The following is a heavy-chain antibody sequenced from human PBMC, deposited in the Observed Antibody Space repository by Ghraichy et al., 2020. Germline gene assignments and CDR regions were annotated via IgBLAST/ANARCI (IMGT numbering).Heavy chain of an antibody. V-gene: IGHV3-23*01. D-gene: IGHD6-19*01. CDR1: GFTFSSYA. J-gene: IGHJ4*02. Sequence: GESLNISCAASGFTFSSYAMSWVRQAPGKGLEWVSAISGSGGSTYYADSVKGRFTISRDNSKNTLYLQMNSLRAEDTAVYYCAKMAQPAVAGTPYFDYWGQGTLVTVSS. CDR3: AKMAQPAVAGTPYFDY. CDR2: ISGSGGST.